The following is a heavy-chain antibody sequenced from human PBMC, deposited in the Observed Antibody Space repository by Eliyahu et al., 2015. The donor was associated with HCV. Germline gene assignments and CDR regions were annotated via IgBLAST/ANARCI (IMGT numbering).Heavy chain of an antibody. CDR1: GGSFXGYX. V-gene: IGHV4-34*01. Sequence: QVQLQQWGAGLLKPTETLSLTCAVYGGSFXGYXWSWIRQPPGKGLXWIGEINHSGSTNYNPSLKSRVTISVDTSKNQFSLKLSSVTAADTAVYYCAGGHYDFWSGYPFDYWGQGTLVTVSS. CDR2: INHSGST. CDR3: AGGHYDFWSGYPFDY. J-gene: IGHJ4*02. D-gene: IGHD3-3*01.